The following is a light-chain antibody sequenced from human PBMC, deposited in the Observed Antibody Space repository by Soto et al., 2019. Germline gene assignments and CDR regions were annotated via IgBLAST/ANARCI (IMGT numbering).Light chain of an antibody. CDR1: SSDVGAYNY. CDR2: EVT. V-gene: IGLV2-8*01. CDR3: SSYTDTNTYV. Sequence: QLVLTQPPSASGSPGQSVTISCTGTSSDVGAYNYVSWYQEHPGKAPKLMIYEVTKRPSGVPDRFSGSKSGITASLTVSGLQTEDEADYYCSSYTDTNTYVFGPGTKLTVL. J-gene: IGLJ1*01.